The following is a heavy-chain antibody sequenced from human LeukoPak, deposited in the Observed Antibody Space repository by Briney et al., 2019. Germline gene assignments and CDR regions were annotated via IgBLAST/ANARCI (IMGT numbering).Heavy chain of an antibody. CDR1: GFTFDDYA. CDR2: ISWNSGSI. J-gene: IGHJ6*02. CDR3: AKSVGGDYYYYGMDV. D-gene: IGHD3-16*01. Sequence: GGSLRLSCAASGFTFDDYAMHWVRQAPGKGLEWVSGISWNSGSIGYADSVKGRFTISRDNAKNSLYLQMNSLRAEDTALYYCAKSVGGDYYYYGMDVWGQGTTVTVSS. V-gene: IGHV3-9*01.